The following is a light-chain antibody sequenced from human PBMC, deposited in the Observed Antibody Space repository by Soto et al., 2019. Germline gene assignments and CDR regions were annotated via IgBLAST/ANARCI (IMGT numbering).Light chain of an antibody. CDR1: SGHSSYN. J-gene: IGLJ2*01. CDR3: DTWGSNTHVV. Sequence: QSVLTQSSSASASLGSSVNLTCTLSSGHSSYNIAWHQQQPGTAPRYLMKLEGSGSYNTGGAVPDRCSGSSSAADRYITSLNVQYEDDDDYYCDTWGSNTHVVFGGGTKLTVL. V-gene: IGLV4-60*02. CDR2: LEGSGSY.